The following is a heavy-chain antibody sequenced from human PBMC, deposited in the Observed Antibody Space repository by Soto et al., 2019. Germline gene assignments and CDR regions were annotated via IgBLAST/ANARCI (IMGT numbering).Heavy chain of an antibody. D-gene: IGHD6-19*01. CDR2: INHSGST. CDR3: ARGAPVYSSGWSYYFDY. J-gene: IGHJ4*02. Sequence: QVQLQQWGAGLLKPSETLSLTCAVYGGSFSGYYWSWIRQPPGKGLEWFGEINHSGSTNYNPSLKSRVTISVDTAKNQFSLKLSSVTAADTAVYYCARGAPVYSSGWSYYFDYWGQGTLVTVSS. V-gene: IGHV4-34*01. CDR1: GGSFSGYY.